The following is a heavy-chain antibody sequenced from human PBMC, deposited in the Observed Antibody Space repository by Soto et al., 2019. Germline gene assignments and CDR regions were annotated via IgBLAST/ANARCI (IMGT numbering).Heavy chain of an antibody. CDR2: IYYSXST. CDR3: ARWAGGGAFDM. V-gene: IGHV4-59*01. J-gene: IGHJ3*02. Sequence: PXXTLSLTCSVSRGSINGYYWNWIRQPPGKGLEWIGXIYYSXSTNYNNSLKXXVTISVDXXKNQSSLKMSSVTAADTAVYYCARWAGGGAFDMWGQGTMVTVSS. D-gene: IGHD2-15*01. CDR1: RGSINGYY.